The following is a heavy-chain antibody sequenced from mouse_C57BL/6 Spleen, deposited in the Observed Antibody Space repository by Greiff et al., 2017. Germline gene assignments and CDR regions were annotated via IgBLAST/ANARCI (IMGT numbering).Heavy chain of an antibody. V-gene: IGHV5-12*01. Sequence: EVKVEESGGGLVQPGGSLKLSCAASGFTFSDYYMYWVRQTPEKRLEWVAYISNGGGSTYYPDTVKGRFTISRDNAKNTLYLQMSRLKSEDTAMYYCARRNDYEWYFDVWGTGTTVTVSS. D-gene: IGHD2-4*01. J-gene: IGHJ1*03. CDR3: ARRNDYEWYFDV. CDR1: GFTFSDYY. CDR2: ISNGGGST.